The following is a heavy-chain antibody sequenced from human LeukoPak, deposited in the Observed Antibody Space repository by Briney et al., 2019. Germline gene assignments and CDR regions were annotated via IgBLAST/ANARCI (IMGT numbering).Heavy chain of an antibody. CDR2: INPNSGGT. D-gene: IGHD1-7*01. CDR3: ARAGDGLELRAEFDP. J-gene: IGHJ5*02. Sequence: ASVTVSCKDSGYTFTGYYLHWVRQAPGQGLEWMGWINPNSGGTNYAQKFQGRVTMTRDTSISTAYMELSRLRSDDTAVYYCARAGDGLELRAEFDPWGQGTLVTVSS. CDR1: GYTFTGYY. V-gene: IGHV1-2*02.